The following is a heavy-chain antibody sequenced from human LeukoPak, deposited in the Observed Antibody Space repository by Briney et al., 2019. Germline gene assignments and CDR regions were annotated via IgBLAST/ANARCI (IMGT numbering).Heavy chain of an antibody. J-gene: IGHJ3*02. V-gene: IGHV4-59*01. Sequence: PSETLSLTCIVSGGSISNYYWTWIRQPPGKGLEWIGYIYFSGSTNYNPSLKNRVTFSVDTSKNQFSLNLSSVTAADTAVYYCARGYTSGWSPALDIWGQGTMVTVSS. CDR2: IYFSGST. D-gene: IGHD6-19*01. CDR3: ARGYTSGWSPALDI. CDR1: GGSISNYY.